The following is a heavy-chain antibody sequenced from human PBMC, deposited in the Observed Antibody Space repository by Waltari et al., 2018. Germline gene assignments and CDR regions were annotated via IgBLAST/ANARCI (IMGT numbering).Heavy chain of an antibody. Sequence: EVQLVESGGGLVQPGGSLRLSCAASGFTFSRHWMHWVRQAPGKGLVWVSRINSDGSSTSYADSVKGRFTISRDNAKNTLYLQMNSLRAEDTAVYYCASYMTTVPRRAFDIWGQGTMVTVSS. CDR2: INSDGSST. V-gene: IGHV3-74*01. J-gene: IGHJ3*02. CDR3: ASYMTTVPRRAFDI. D-gene: IGHD4-17*01. CDR1: GFTFSRHW.